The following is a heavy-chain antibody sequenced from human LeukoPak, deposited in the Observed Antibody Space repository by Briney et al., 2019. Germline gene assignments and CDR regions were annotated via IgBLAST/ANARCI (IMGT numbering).Heavy chain of an antibody. CDR1: GYTFTGYY. V-gene: IGHV1-2*02. D-gene: IGHD5-12*01. CDR3: ARVATFPSYFDY. J-gene: IGHJ4*02. CDR2: INPNSGGT. Sequence: ASVTVSCTASGYTFTGYYMHWVRQAPGQGLEWMGWINPNSGGTNYAQKFQGRVTMTRDTSISTAYMELSRLRSDDTAVYYCARVATFPSYFDYWGQGTLVTVSS.